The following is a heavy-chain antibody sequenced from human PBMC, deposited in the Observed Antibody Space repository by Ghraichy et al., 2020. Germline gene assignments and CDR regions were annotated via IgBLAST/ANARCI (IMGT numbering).Heavy chain of an antibody. CDR3: ARPVYPSRNAFDI. CDR2: IYYSGST. V-gene: IGHV4-31*03. J-gene: IGHJ3*02. Sequence: SETLSLTCTVSGGSISSGGYYWSWLRQHPGKGLEWIGYIYYSGSTYYNPSLKSRVTISVDTSKNQFSLKLSSVTAADTAVYYCARPVYPSRNAFDIWGQGTIVTVSS. D-gene: IGHD3-16*02. CDR1: GGSISSGGYY.